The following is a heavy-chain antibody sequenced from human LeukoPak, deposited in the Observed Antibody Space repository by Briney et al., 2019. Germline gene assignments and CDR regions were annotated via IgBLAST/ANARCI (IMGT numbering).Heavy chain of an antibody. CDR2: ISSNGGST. CDR3: VKDRRATGTTGTPINWFDS. Sequence: GGTLRLSYAASGFTFRSYAMHWVREARGKGLEYVSAISSNGGSTYYADSVKDRLTISRDNTKNTLYLKMSSLRAEDTAVYYCVKDRRATGTTGTPINWFDSWGQGTLVTVSS. V-gene: IGHV3-64D*06. J-gene: IGHJ5*01. D-gene: IGHD1-1*01. CDR1: GFTFRSYA.